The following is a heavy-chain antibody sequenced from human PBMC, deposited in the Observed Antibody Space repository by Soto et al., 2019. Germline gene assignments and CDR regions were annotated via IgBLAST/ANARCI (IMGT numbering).Heavy chain of an antibody. CDR1: GISFSTYA. CDR3: AVDYYYMDV. J-gene: IGHJ6*03. Sequence: EVQLVESGGGLVQPGGSLRLSCAASGISFSTYAMNWVRQAPGKGLEWVSYISSGSSTIYYAESVKGRFTISRDNAKKSLFLKMNSLRAEDTAVYYCAVDYYYMDVLGKGTTVTVSS. V-gene: IGHV3-48*01. CDR2: ISSGSSTI.